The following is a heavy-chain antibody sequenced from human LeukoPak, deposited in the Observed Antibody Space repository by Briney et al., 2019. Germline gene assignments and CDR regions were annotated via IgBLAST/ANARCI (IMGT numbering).Heavy chain of an antibody. D-gene: IGHD1-26*01. J-gene: IGHJ4*02. CDR1: GFTFISYA. CDR3: AKGGKWDVTPFDY. CDR2: ISGSGGST. Sequence: PGGSLRLSCAASGFTFISYAMTWVRQAPGKGLEWVSVISGSGGSTDYADSVKGRFIISRDNSKNTLYLQMNSLRAEDTAVYYCAKGGKWDVTPFDYWGQGTLVTVSS. V-gene: IGHV3-23*01.